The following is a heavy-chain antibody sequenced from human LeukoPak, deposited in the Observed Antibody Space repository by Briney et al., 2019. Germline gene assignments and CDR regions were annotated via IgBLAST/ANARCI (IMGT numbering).Heavy chain of an antibody. CDR2: IYYTGST. CDR3: ASAGNPHYFDF. Sequence: SETLSLTCTVSGVSISSHYWSWIRQSPGKRLEWIGNIYYTGSTNYNPSLQSRVAISIDTSKNQFSLTLNSVAAADAAVYYCASAGNPHYFDFWGQGPLVTVSS. V-gene: IGHV4-59*11. J-gene: IGHJ4*02. CDR1: GVSISSHY.